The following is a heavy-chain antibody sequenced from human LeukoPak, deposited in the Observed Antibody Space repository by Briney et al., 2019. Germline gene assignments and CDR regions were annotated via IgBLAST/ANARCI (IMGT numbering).Heavy chain of an antibody. CDR3: ARGDPIYDFWSGGDY. CDR2: INHSGST. V-gene: IGHV4-34*01. Sequence: SETLSLTCAVYGGSFSGYYWSWIRQPPGKGLEWIGEINHSGSTNYNPSLKSRVTISVDTSKNQFSLKLSSVTAADTAVYYCARGDPIYDFWSGGDYWGQGSLVTVSS. CDR1: GGSFSGYY. D-gene: IGHD3-3*01. J-gene: IGHJ4*02.